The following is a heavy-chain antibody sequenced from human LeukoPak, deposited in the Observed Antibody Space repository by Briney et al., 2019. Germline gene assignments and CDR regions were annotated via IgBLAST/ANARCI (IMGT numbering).Heavy chain of an antibody. CDR2: ISWSSNYI. CDR3: ARDKSGTGSEHYFDY. CDR1: GFTFDDYA. V-gene: IGHV3-9*01. J-gene: IGHJ4*02. D-gene: IGHD3/OR15-3a*01. Sequence: GRSLRLSCAASGFTFDDYAMHWVRQAPGKGLEWVSSISWSSNYIGYADSVKGRFTISRDNAKNSLYLQMNSLRTEDTALYFCARDKSGTGSEHYFDYWGQGTLVTVSS.